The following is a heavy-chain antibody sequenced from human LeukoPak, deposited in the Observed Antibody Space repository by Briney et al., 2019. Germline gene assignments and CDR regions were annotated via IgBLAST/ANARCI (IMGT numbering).Heavy chain of an antibody. CDR3: ARDLGSSWYGWFDP. V-gene: IGHV3-21*01. CDR1: GFTFSSYS. J-gene: IGHJ5*02. CDR2: ISSSSSYI. D-gene: IGHD6-13*01. Sequence: PGGSLRLSCAASGFTFSSYSMNWVRQAPGKGLEWVSSISSSSSYIYYADSVKGRFTISRDNAKNSLYLQVSSLRAEDTAVYYCARDLGSSWYGWFDPWGQGTLVTVSS.